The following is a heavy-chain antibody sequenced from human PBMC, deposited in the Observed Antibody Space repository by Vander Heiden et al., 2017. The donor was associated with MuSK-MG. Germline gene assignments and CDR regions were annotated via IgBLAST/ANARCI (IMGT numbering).Heavy chain of an antibody. Sequence: ELQVVESGGGLIQPGGSLRLSCAASGFTVSGNYMSWVRQAPGKGLEWVSSIYAGGSTNYEDSVKGRVAISRDNSNNTMYLQMNTLRAEDTAVYYCARMKWETLRSYGMDVWGQGTTVIVSS. V-gene: IGHV3-53*01. CDR3: ARMKWETLRSYGMDV. CDR2: IYAGGST. CDR1: GFTVSGNY. D-gene: IGHD1-26*01. J-gene: IGHJ6*02.